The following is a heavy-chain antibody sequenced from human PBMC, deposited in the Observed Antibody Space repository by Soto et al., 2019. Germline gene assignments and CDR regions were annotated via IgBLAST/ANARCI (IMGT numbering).Heavy chain of an antibody. CDR3: ATHPPYGPLDH. D-gene: IGHD4-17*01. CDR2: IYYSENT. J-gene: IGHJ4*02. CDR1: GGSISSSINH. Sequence: SVTLSVTCTVSGGSISSSINHWGWIRQPPGKGLEWIGNIYYSENTYYNPSLKSRVTISVDTSKNQFSLRLTSVTAADTAVYYCATHPPYGPLDHWGQGTLVTVSS. V-gene: IGHV4-39*01.